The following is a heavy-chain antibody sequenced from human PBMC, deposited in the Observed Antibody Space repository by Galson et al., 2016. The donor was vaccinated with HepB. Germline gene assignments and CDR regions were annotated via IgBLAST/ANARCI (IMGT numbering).Heavy chain of an antibody. J-gene: IGHJ4*02. CDR2: ISRTGEYT. CDR1: GFTYDAYA. V-gene: IGHV3-23*01. Sequence: SLRLPCAASGFTYDAYALSWVRQAPGKGLEWVSSISRTGEYTYYADSVRGRFVISRDNSKNTLYLEVDSLRAEDAALYYCAKVAPPYDNSGYYYFDHWGQGTLVTVSS. CDR3: AKVAPPYDNSGYYYFDH. D-gene: IGHD3-22*01.